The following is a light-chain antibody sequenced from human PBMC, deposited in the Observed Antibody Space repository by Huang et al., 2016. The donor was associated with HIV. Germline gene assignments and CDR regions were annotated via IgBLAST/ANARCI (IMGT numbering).Light chain of an antibody. CDR3: QQYGSSSYT. CDR2: AAS. CDR1: QSINSY. Sequence: DIQMTQSPSSLSASVGDRVTITCRASQSINSYLNWYQQKPGKAPKVLIYAASSLQSGVPSRFSGGGSGTDFTLTISRLEPEDFAVYYCQQYGSSSYTFGQGTKLEIK. V-gene: IGKV1-39*01. J-gene: IGKJ2*01.